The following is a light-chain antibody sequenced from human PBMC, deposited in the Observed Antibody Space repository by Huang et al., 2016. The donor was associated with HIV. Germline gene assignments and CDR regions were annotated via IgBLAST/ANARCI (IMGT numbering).Light chain of an antibody. CDR3: QQSYSQS. CDR2: AAS. J-gene: IGKJ2*01. Sequence: DIQMTQSPSSLSASVGDRVTITCRASQSISSYLNWDQQKPGKAPKLLIYAASILQSGVPARFSGSGSGTDFTLTISSLQPEDFATYYCQQSYSQSFGQGTKLEIK. CDR1: QSISSY. V-gene: IGKV1-39*01.